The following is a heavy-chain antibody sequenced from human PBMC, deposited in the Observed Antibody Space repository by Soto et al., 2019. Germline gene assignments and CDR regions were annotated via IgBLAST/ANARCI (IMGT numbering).Heavy chain of an antibody. Sequence: GGSLRLSCAASGFTFSSYAMSWVRQAPGKGLEWVSAISGSGGSTYYADSVKGRFTNSRDNSKNTLYLQMNSLRAEDTAVYYCASSLWFGELSIYYYYMDVWGKGTTVTVSS. V-gene: IGHV3-23*01. D-gene: IGHD3-10*01. CDR1: GFTFSSYA. CDR3: ASSLWFGELSIYYYYMDV. CDR2: ISGSGGST. J-gene: IGHJ6*03.